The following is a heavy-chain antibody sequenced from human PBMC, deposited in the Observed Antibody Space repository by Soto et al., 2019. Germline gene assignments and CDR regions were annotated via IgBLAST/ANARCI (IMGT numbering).Heavy chain of an antibody. CDR2: ISYDGGNK. D-gene: IGHD5-18*01. CDR1: GFTFSNYG. J-gene: IGHJ4*02. CDR3: AKPNGGYPNYFDY. Sequence: QVQLVESGGGVVQPGRSLRLSCAASGFTFSNYGMHWVRQAPGKGLEWVALISYDGGNKYYADSVKGRFTISRDNTKNTLYLQMNSLRPDDTAVYYCAKPNGGYPNYFDYWGQGTLVTVSS. V-gene: IGHV3-30*18.